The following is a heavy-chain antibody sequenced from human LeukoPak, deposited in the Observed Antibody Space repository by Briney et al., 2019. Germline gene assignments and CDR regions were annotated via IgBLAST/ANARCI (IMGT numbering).Heavy chain of an antibody. Sequence: GGSLRLSCAASGFTFSSYWMSWVRQAPGKGLEWVANIKQDGSEKYYVDSVKGRFTISRDNAKNSLSLQMNNLRVEDTAVYYCARAGSHWHYVYWGQGTVVTVSS. CDR3: ARAGSHWHYVY. J-gene: IGHJ4*02. D-gene: IGHD3-10*01. CDR2: IKQDGSEK. CDR1: GFTFSSYW. V-gene: IGHV3-7*01.